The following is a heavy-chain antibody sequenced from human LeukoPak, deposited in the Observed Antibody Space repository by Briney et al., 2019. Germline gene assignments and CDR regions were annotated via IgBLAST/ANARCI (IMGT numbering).Heavy chain of an antibody. CDR3: AKDLRGTMVRGVIGY. Sequence: GRSLRLSCAASGFTFSSYGMHWVRQAPGKGLEWVAVISYDGSNKYYADSVKGRFTISSDNSKNTLYLQMNSLRAEDTAVYYCAKDLRGTMVRGVIGYWGQGTLVTVSS. J-gene: IGHJ4*02. CDR2: ISYDGSNK. CDR1: GFTFSSYG. V-gene: IGHV3-30*18. D-gene: IGHD3-10*01.